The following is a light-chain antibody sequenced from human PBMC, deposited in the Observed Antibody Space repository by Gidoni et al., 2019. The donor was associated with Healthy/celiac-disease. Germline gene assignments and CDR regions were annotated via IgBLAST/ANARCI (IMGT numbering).Light chain of an antibody. V-gene: IGKV1-33*01. CDR2: DAS. CDR3: QQYDNLT. Sequence: LPMTQSPSSLSASVGDRVTITCQASQDISNYLNWYQQQPGKAPKLLIYDASNLETGVPSRFSGSGSGTDFTFTISRLQPEDIAKYYCQQYDNLTFGGGTKVEIK. CDR1: QDISNY. J-gene: IGKJ4*01.